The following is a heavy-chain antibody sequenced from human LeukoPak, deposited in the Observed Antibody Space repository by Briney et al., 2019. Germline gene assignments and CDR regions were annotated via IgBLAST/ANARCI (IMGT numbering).Heavy chain of an antibody. CDR3: ARVFDNMIVPFNYRYFDY. Sequence: KTSETLSLTCTVSGGSISSISYYWGWIRQPPGKGLEWIGHIYYSGSTFYNPSLKSRVTISVDTSKNQFSLKLSSVTAADTAVYYCARVFDNMIVPFNYRYFDYWGQGTLVTVSS. CDR1: GGSISSISYY. V-gene: IGHV4-39*07. CDR2: IYYSGST. D-gene: IGHD3-22*01. J-gene: IGHJ4*02.